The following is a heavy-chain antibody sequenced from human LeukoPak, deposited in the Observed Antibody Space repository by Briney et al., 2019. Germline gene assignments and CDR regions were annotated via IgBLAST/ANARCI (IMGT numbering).Heavy chain of an antibody. V-gene: IGHV3-20*04. CDR3: VSMVRGAIDL. Sequence: RTGGSLRLSCAASGFTFDDYDMSWVRQAPGKGLEWVSNINWNGNNIYYADSVKGRFSISRDNSKNTLYLQMNSLRAEDTAVYFCVSMVRGAIDLWGQGTLVTVSS. CDR1: GFTFDDYD. D-gene: IGHD3-10*01. J-gene: IGHJ5*02. CDR2: INWNGNNI.